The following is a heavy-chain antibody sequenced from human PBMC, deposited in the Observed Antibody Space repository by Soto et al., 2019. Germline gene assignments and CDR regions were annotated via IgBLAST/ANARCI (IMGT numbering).Heavy chain of an antibody. CDR3: ARDRSWFGTFYCMDV. Sequence: EVQLVESGGGLVQPGGSLRLSCAASGFTVSSNYMSWVRQAPGKGLEWGSVIYSGGSTYYAHSMKGRFTISRHNSKNTGFLKRNCLRDEDTAVYYCARDRSWFGTFYCMDVWGQGTTVTVSS. V-gene: IGHV3-53*04. CDR1: GFTVSSNY. J-gene: IGHJ6*02. D-gene: IGHD3-10*01. CDR2: IYSGGST.